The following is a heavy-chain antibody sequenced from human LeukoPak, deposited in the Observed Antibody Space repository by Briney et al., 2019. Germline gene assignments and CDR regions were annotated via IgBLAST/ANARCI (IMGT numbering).Heavy chain of an antibody. CDR3: AKALRTYYYGSGSYLDY. D-gene: IGHD3-10*01. J-gene: IGHJ4*02. V-gene: IGHV3-30*02. Sequence: GGSLRLSCSASGFTFNTYGMHWVRQAPGKGLEWVAFIRYDGSDKYYADSVKGRFTISRDNSKNTLYLQMNSLRAEDTAVYYCAKALRTYYYGSGSYLDYWGQGTLVTVSS. CDR2: IRYDGSDK. CDR1: GFTFNTYG.